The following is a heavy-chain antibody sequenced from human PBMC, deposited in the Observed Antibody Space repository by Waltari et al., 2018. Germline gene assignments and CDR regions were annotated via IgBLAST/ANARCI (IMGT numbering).Heavy chain of an antibody. CDR2: IYYSGST. CDR1: GGSIRSYY. D-gene: IGHD6-13*01. Sequence: QVQLQESGQGLVKPSETLSPTCTVYGGSIRSYYRSWLRPPPGKGREWIGYIYYSGSTHSNPARTGRVTISVDTARNQSTLELSSVTAAYTAVYYWARGKRRAAAGGYYFDYCGQGTLVTVSS. V-gene: IGHV4-59*01. CDR3: ARGKRRAAAGGYYFDY. J-gene: IGHJ4*02.